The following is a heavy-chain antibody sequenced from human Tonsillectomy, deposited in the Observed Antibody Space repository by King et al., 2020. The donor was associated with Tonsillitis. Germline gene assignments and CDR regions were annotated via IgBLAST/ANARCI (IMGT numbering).Heavy chain of an antibody. CDR3: ARGSLHAPIGGTYAFEF. Sequence: VQLVESGAEVKKPGASVKVSCQASGYSFTDYDINWVRQATGQGLEWMGWMDPNSPHTGNSPKFQGRVTMTRSSDMTTAYMELPSLAPENTAVYYCARGSLHAPIGGTYAFEFWGQGTMVTVS. D-gene: IGHD2-2*01. J-gene: IGHJ3*01. CDR2: MDPNSPHT. CDR1: GYSFTDYD. V-gene: IGHV1-8*01.